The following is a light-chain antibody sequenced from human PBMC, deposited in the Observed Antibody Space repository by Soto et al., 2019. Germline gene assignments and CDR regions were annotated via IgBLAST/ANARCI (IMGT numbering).Light chain of an antibody. J-gene: IGKJ2*01. CDR2: AAS. V-gene: IGKV1-39*01. Sequence: DLQMTQSPSSLSASVGDRVTIICRASQSISRYLNWYQQKPGQAPKLLIYAASSLQSGVPSRFSGSGSGTDFTLTISSLQPEDFAIYYCQQSHSTPPYTFGQGTKLEIK. CDR1: QSISRY. CDR3: QQSHSTPPYT.